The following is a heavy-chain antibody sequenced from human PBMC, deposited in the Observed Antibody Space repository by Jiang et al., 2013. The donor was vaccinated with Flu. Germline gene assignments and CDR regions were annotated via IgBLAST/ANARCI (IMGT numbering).Heavy chain of an antibody. D-gene: IGHD3-22*01. Sequence: SGSSISTGSYYWSWSGSPPGRGLEWVGHIHTSGSTNYNPSLGSRVTISRDLSKNHFSLTLDSVTAADTAVYYCARDGNYYYYDSSGFLFDYWGQGALVTVSS. CDR3: ARDGNYYYYDSSGFLFDY. J-gene: IGHJ4*02. CDR1: GSSISTGSYY. V-gene: IGHV4-61*09. CDR2: IHTSGST.